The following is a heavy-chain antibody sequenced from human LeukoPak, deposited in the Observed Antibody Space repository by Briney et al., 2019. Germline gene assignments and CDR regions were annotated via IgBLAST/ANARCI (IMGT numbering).Heavy chain of an antibody. CDR2: IYYSGNT. V-gene: IGHV4-59*01. Sequence: SETLSLTCTVSGGSISSYYWSWVRQPPGKGLEWIGYIYYSGNTNYNPSLKSRVTISVDTSKNQFSLKLSSVTAADTAVYYCARESTGGGAFDIWGQGTMVTVSS. CDR3: ARESTGGGAFDI. J-gene: IGHJ3*02. D-gene: IGHD2-15*01. CDR1: GGSISSYY.